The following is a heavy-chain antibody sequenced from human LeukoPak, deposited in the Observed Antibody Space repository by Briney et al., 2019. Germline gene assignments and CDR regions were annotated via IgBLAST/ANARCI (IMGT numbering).Heavy chain of an antibody. D-gene: IGHD4-17*01. V-gene: IGHV4-59*08. CDR2: IYYSGST. Sequence: SETLSLTCTVSGGSISSYYWSWIRQPPGKGLEWIGYIYYSGSTNYNPSLKSRVTISVDTSKNQFSLKLSSVTAADTAVYYCARLGDYDKFDYWGQGTLVTVSS. J-gene: IGHJ4*02. CDR3: ARLGDYDKFDY. CDR1: GGSISSYY.